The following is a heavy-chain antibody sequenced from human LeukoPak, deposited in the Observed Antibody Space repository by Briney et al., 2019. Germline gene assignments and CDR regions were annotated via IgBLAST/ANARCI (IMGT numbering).Heavy chain of an antibody. CDR1: GFSFDDYA. CDR2: ISWNSDTI. J-gene: IGHJ4*02. V-gene: IGHV3-9*01. D-gene: IGHD1-26*01. Sequence: GRSLRLSCAASGFSFDDYAMHWVRQTPGKGLEWVSGISWNSDTIGYADSVKGRFTISRDNAKNSLYLQMNSLRGEDTALYYCVKDISGTYLAALDYWGQGTLVTVSS. CDR3: VKDISGTYLAALDY.